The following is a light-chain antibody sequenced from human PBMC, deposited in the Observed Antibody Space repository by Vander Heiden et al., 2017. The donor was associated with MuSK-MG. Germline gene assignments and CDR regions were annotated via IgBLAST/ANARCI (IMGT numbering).Light chain of an antibody. J-gene: IGLJ2*01. Sequence: SYELTQPPSVSVSPGQTVSITCSGGNLGNKYVCWYQQKPGQSPVVLIYQDRQRPSGIPDRFSGSNSGDTATLTISGAQAMDEAYYYCQAWDSNTVVFGGGSRLTVL. CDR2: QDR. CDR3: QAWDSNTVV. CDR1: NLGNKY. V-gene: IGLV3-1*01.